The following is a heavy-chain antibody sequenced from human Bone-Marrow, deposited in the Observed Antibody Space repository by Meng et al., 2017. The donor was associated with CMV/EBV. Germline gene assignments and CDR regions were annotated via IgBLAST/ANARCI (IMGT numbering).Heavy chain of an antibody. CDR1: GGSISSGGYY. J-gene: IGHJ4*02. CDR2: INHSGST. CDR3: ARAGFWSGYYRYYFDY. Sequence: LRLSCTVSGGSISSGGYYWSWIRQHPGKGLEWSGEINHSGSTNYNPSLKSRVTISVDTSKNQFSLKLSSVTAADTAVYYCARAGFWSGYYRYYFDYWGQGTLVTVSS. D-gene: IGHD3-3*01. V-gene: IGHV4-31*03.